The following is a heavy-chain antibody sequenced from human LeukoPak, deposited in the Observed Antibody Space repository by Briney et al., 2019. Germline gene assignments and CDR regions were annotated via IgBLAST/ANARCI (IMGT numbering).Heavy chain of an antibody. V-gene: IGHV5-51*01. Sequence: GESLKLSCTGSGYNFTNHCMSWVRQMPGKGLEWMGTIDPGDSDTTYSPSFKGHFTISADKSITTAYLQWSSLKASDTAMYYCAGNLSPHEWSENWFDPWGQGTLVTVSS. CDR1: GYNFTNHC. D-gene: IGHD2-8*01. CDR2: IDPGDSDT. J-gene: IGHJ5*02. CDR3: AGNLSPHEWSENWFDP.